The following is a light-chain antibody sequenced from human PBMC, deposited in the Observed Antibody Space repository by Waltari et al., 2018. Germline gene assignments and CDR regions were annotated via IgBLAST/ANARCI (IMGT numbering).Light chain of an antibody. V-gene: IGKV2-28*01. J-gene: IGKJ5*01. CDR2: LGS. CDR1: QSLLHSNVYNY. CDR3: MGALQTAT. Sequence: EIVMTQSPLSLSVTPGEPASISCRSSQSLLHSNVYNYLDWYVQKPGQSPQFLIYLGSDRATGVHDRLSSSGSGTDFTLRISRGEAEEVEIYYCMGALQTATFGPGTRVDIK.